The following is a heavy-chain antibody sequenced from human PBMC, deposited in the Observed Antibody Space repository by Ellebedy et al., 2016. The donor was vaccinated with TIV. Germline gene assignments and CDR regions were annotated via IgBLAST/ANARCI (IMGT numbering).Heavy chain of an antibody. J-gene: IGHJ4*02. D-gene: IGHD3-22*01. Sequence: SETLSLXCTVSGGSISSSSYYWGWIRQPPGKGLEWIGSIYYSGSTYYNPSLKSRVTISVDTSKNQFSLKLSSVTAADTAVYYCARRGVVVNYFDYWGQGTLVTVSS. V-gene: IGHV4-39*01. CDR1: GGSISSSSYY. CDR3: ARRGVVVNYFDY. CDR2: IYYSGST.